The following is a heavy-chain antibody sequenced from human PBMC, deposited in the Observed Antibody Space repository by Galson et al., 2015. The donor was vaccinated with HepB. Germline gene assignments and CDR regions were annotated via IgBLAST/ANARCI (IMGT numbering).Heavy chain of an antibody. CDR1: GFTFSTYS. Sequence: SLRLSCAASGFTFSTYSMNWVRQNPGKGLEWVSSISSSSYIYYADSVKGRFTISRDNSKNTLYLQMNSLRAEDTAVYYCAKGARYFDWFVYWGQGTLVTVSS. CDR2: ISSSSYI. J-gene: IGHJ4*02. D-gene: IGHD3-9*01. CDR3: AKGARYFDWFVY. V-gene: IGHV3-21*04.